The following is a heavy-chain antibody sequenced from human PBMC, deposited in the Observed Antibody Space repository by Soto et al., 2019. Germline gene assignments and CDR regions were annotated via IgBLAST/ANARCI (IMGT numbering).Heavy chain of an antibody. CDR3: AKDWAGYYDSSRGIVHYFDY. CDR2: ISGSGGST. Sequence: GGSLRLSCAASGFTFSSYAMSWVRQAPGKGLEWVSAISGSGGSTYYADSVKGRFTISRDNSKNTLYLQMNSLRAEDTAVYYCAKDWAGYYDSSRGIVHYFDYWGQGTLVTVSS. CDR1: GFTFSSYA. D-gene: IGHD3-22*01. J-gene: IGHJ4*02. V-gene: IGHV3-23*01.